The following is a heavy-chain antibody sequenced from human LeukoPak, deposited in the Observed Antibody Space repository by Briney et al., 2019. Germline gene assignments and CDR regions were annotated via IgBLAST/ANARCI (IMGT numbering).Heavy chain of an antibody. CDR1: GGSISSYY. CDR3: ARESPGGHDY. D-gene: IGHD3-10*01. J-gene: IGHJ4*02. V-gene: IGHV4-59*01. Sequence: SETLSLTCTVSGGSISSYYWSWIRQPPGKGLEWIGYIYYSGSTNYNPSLKSRVTISVDTSKIQFSLKLSSVTAADTAVYYCARESPGGHDYWGQGTLVTVSS. CDR2: IYYSGST.